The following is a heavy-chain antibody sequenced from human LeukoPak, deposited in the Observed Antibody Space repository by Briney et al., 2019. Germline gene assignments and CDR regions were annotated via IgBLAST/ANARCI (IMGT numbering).Heavy chain of an antibody. Sequence: SETLSLTCTVSVGSISSYYWSWIRQPPGKGLEWIGYIYYTGSTNYNPSLKSRVTISIDTSKNQFSLKLSSVTAADTAMYYCTSHYGSGFDSWGQGTVVTVSS. D-gene: IGHD3-10*01. J-gene: IGHJ4*02. CDR3: TSHYGSGFDS. CDR1: VGSISSYY. CDR2: IYYTGST. V-gene: IGHV4-59*01.